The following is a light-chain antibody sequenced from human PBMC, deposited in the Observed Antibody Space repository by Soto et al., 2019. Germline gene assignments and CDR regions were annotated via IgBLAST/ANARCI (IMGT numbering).Light chain of an antibody. CDR1: HSINSH. CDR2: ATS. V-gene: IGKV1-39*01. Sequence: DIQMTQSPYTLSASVGDRVTITCRASHSINSHLNWYQQKPGKAPNLLIYATSTLQSGVPSRFSGSRSGPDFTLTISSLQPEDFATYYCQQSYSSPPTFGQGTKVDI. J-gene: IGKJ1*01. CDR3: QQSYSSPPT.